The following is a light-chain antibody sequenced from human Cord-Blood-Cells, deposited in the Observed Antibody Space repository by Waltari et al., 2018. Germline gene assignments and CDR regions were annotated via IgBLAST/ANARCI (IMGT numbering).Light chain of an antibody. CDR3: QQSYSPLT. CDR2: AAS. V-gene: IGKV1-39*01. J-gene: IGKJ4*01. Sequence: DTQMTQSPSSLSASVGDRVTITCRASQSISSYLNWYQQKPGKAPKLLFYAASSLQSGVPSRFSGSGSGTDFTLTISSLQPEDVATYYCQQSYSPLTFGGGTKVEIK. CDR1: QSISSY.